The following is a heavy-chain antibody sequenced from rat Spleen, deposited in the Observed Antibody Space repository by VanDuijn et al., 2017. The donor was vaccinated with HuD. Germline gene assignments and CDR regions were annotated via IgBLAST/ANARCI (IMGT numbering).Heavy chain of an antibody. D-gene: IGHD5-1*01. CDR3: DRSNWELGYYYVMDA. V-gene: IGHV2-16*01. J-gene: IGHJ4*01. CDR2: IWSGGST. Sequence: QVHLKESGPGLVQSSQTLSLTCTVSGFSLTNFGVTWVRQPPGKGLEWIGTIWSGGSTDYSSALKSRLSISRDTSKSQGFLKMNSLQTEDTAMYFCDRSNWELGYYYVMDAWGQGASVTVSS. CDR1: GFSLTNFG.